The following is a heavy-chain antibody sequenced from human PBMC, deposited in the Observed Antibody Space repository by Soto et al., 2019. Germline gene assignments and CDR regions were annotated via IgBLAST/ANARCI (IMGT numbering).Heavy chain of an antibody. CDR1: GGSISSYY. CDR3: ARDPSGSSWTCVLDP. D-gene: IGHD6-13*01. J-gene: IGHJ5*02. Sequence: SETLSLTCTVSGGSISSYYWSWIRQPPGKGLEWIGYIYYSGSTNYNPSLKSRVTISVDTSKNQFSLKLSSVTAADTAVYYCARDPSGSSWTCVLDPWGQGTLVTVSS. CDR2: IYYSGST. V-gene: IGHV4-59*01.